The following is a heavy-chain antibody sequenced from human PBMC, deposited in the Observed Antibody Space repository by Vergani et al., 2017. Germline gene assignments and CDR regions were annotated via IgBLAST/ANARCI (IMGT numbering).Heavy chain of an antibody. D-gene: IGHD1-26*01. Sequence: EVQLVESGGGLVKPGGSLRLSCAASGFTFSSYSMNWVRQAPGKGLEWVSSISSSSSYIYYADSVKGRFTISRDNSKTTLYLQMNSLRAEDTAVYYCAGDPRGKSIPSSALGDYWGQGTLVTVSS. CDR1: GFTFSSYS. V-gene: IGHV3-21*01. CDR3: AGDPRGKSIPSSALGDY. CDR2: ISSSSSYI. J-gene: IGHJ4*02.